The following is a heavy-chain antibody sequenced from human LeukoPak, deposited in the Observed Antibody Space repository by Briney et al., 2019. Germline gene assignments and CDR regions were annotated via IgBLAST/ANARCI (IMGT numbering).Heavy chain of an antibody. CDR2: INPKNGGA. V-gene: IGHV1-2*06. CDR1: GYTFIGYY. CDR3: ARASFWESPINWFDP. Sequence: EASVKVSCKTSGYTFIGYYMHWVRQAPGQGLEWMGRINPKNGGANYAPRFQGRVTMTRDRSISTVYMELTGLTSDDTAVYYCARASFWESPINWFDPWGQGTLVTVSS. J-gene: IGHJ5*02. D-gene: IGHD3-16*01.